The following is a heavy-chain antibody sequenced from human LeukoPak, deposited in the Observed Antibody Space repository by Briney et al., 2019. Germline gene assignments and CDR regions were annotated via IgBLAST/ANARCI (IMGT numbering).Heavy chain of an antibody. D-gene: IGHD4-17*01. J-gene: IGHJ4*02. CDR1: GFTFSSYA. CDR3: AKARFTVTNYFDY. Sequence: GGSLRLSCAASGFTFSSYAMIWVRQAPGKGLEWVSASSSGGGSTYYPDSAKGRFTISRDNSKNTLYLQMNSLRAEDTAVYYCAKARFTVTNYFDYWGQGTLVTVSS. V-gene: IGHV3-23*01. CDR2: SSSGGGST.